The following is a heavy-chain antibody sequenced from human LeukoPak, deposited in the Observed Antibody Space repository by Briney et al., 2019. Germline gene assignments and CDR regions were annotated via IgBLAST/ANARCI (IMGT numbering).Heavy chain of an antibody. CDR2: INPNSDGT. J-gene: IGHJ1*01. Sequence: ASVKVSCKASGYTFTGNYMHWVRQAPGQGLEWIGWINPNSDGTNYAPKFPGRVTMTRDISISTAYTALDRLRYDDTTVYYGAKYDYSILGLSEYVHYW. D-gene: IGHD4-11*01. CDR3: AKYDYSILGLSEYVHY. CDR1: GYTFTGNY. V-gene: IGHV1-2*02.